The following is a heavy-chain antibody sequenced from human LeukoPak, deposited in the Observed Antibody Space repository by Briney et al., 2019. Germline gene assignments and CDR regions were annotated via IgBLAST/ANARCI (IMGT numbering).Heavy chain of an antibody. CDR3: AREVGRGFDY. CDR1: GYTFTSYG. D-gene: IGHD1-26*01. Sequence: GASVKVSCKASGYTFTSYGISWVRQAPGQGLEWMGWINPNSGGTYYAQKFQGRVTMTSDTSISTAYMELSRLRSDNTAVYYCAREVGRGFDYWGQGTLVTVSS. J-gene: IGHJ4*02. V-gene: IGHV1-2*02. CDR2: INPNSGGT.